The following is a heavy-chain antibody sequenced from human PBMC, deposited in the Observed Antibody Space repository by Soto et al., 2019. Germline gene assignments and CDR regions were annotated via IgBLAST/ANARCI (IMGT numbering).Heavy chain of an antibody. J-gene: IGHJ4*02. CDR1: GGSISSRGFY. CDR3: ARNEAGTMLDQ. CDR2: ISYSGSS. Sequence: PSETLSLTCTVSGGSISSRGFYWGWIRQPPGKGLEWIGRISYSGSSSYNASLKSRLTILTDTSKNQFSLKLTSVTAADTAVYYCARNEAGTMLDQWGQGTLVTVSS. V-gene: IGHV4-39*01. D-gene: IGHD1-1*01.